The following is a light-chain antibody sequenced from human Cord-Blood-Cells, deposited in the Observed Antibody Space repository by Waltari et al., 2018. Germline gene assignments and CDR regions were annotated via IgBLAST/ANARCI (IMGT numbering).Light chain of an antibody. J-gene: IGLJ2*01. CDR2: EDN. CDR3: QSYDSSNGVV. CDR1: SGSIASNY. V-gene: IGLV6-57*01. Sequence: NFMLTQPHSVSESPGKTVTISCTRSSGSIASNYVQWYQQRPGSSPTTVIYEDNQRPSGVPDRFSGPIDSSSNSASLTISGLKTEDEADYYCQSYDSSNGVVFGGGTKLTVL.